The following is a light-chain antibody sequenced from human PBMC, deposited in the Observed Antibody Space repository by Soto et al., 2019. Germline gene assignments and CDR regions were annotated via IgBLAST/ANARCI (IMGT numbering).Light chain of an antibody. CDR3: SSYTSINPLV. J-gene: IGLJ1*01. Sequence: QSALTQPASVSGSPGQSITISCTGTSSDVGGYNYVSWYQQHPGKAPKLMIYDVTNRPSGVSNRFSGSKSGNTASLTISGLQAEDEADYYCSSYTSINPLVFGTGTKLTVL. CDR1: SSDVGGYNY. CDR2: DVT. V-gene: IGLV2-14*01.